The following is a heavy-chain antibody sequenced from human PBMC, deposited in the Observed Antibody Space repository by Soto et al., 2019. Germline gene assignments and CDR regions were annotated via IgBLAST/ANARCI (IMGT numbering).Heavy chain of an antibody. CDR3: AHSRITISRGVFDY. CDR2: IYWDDDK. V-gene: IGHV2-5*02. J-gene: IGHJ4*02. D-gene: IGHD3-9*01. CDR1: GFSLSTSGVG. Sequence: QITLKESGPTLVKPTQTLTLTCTFSGFSLSTSGVGVGWIRQPPGKALEWLALIYWDDDKRYSPSLKSRLTXTKXPSHTQVVLTMTTPGPGDTATYYCAHSRITISRGVFDYWGQGTLVTVSS.